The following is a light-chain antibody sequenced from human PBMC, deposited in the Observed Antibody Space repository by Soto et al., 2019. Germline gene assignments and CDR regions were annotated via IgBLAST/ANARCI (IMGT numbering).Light chain of an antibody. J-gene: IGKJ3*01. CDR1: QSIGTS. CDR2: SAS. Sequence: DFQMTQSPSSLSASVGDRVSITCRASQSIGTSLNWYQQKPGKAPKLLIYSASTLQGGGPSRFSGSGSGTDFTLTISSLQPEDFATYYCQQSYPAPFTFGPGTKVDVK. V-gene: IGKV1-39*01. CDR3: QQSYPAPFT.